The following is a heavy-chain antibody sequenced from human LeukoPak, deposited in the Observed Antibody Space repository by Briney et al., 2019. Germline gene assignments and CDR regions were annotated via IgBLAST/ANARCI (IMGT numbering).Heavy chain of an antibody. Sequence: GASVKVSCKASGGTFSSYAISWVRQAPGQGLEWMGGIIPIFGTANYAQKFQGRVTITADESTSTAYMELSSLRSEDTAVYYCARVSDGSGNPYYYYYMDVWGKGTTVTISS. CDR3: ARVSDGSGNPYYYYYMDV. CDR2: IIPIFGTA. D-gene: IGHD3-10*01. J-gene: IGHJ6*03. CDR1: GGTFSSYA. V-gene: IGHV1-69*13.